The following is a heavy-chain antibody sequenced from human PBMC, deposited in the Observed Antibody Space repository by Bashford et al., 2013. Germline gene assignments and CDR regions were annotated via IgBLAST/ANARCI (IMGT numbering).Heavy chain of an antibody. CDR1: GFTFSRYW. Sequence: GGSLRLSCAASGFTFSRYWMSWVRQAPGKGLEWVANIKQDGSEKYYVDSVKGRFTISRDNAKNSLYLQMNSLRAEDTAVYYCAPHGGKMATITGYFDYWGQGTLVTVSS. J-gene: IGHJ4*02. CDR2: IKQDGSEK. CDR3: APHGGKMATITGYFDY. V-gene: IGHV3-7*01. D-gene: IGHD5-24*01.